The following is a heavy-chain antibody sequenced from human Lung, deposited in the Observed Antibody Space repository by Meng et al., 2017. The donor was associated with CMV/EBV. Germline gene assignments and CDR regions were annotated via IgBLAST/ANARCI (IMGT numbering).Heavy chain of an antibody. Sequence: YSFTNSWIAWVRQMHGKGLEWMGIIYVGDSDTRYSPSFQGQVTMSADKSINIAYLQWSSLKASDTAVYYCARAPTRDGYNFLDWYFDLWGRGTLVTVSS. D-gene: IGHD5-24*01. CDR3: ARAPTRDGYNFLDWYFDL. J-gene: IGHJ2*01. V-gene: IGHV5-51*01. CDR1: YSFTNSW. CDR2: IYVGDSDT.